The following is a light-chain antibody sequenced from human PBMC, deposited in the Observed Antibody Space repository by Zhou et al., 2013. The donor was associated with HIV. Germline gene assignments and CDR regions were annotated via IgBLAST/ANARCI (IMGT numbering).Light chain of an antibody. CDR2: AAS. Sequence: DIQMTQSPSSLSASVGDRVTITCQASHDISDYLNWYQQKPGEAPKLLIYAASSLESGVPSRFSGSGSGTDFTLTITSLQPEDFATYYCQQTNSFFPFSFGGGTKVEIK. CDR3: QQTNSFFPFS. V-gene: IGKV1-39*01. J-gene: IGKJ4*01. CDR1: HDISDY.